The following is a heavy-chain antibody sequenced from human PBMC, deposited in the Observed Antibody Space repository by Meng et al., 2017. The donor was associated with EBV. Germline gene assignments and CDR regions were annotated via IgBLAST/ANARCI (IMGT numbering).Heavy chain of an antibody. D-gene: IGHD3-3*01. V-gene: IGHV1-3*01. J-gene: IGHJ4*02. CDR2: INAGNGNT. Sequence: QGHVVQAGAEVKKPGASVKVSCKASGYTFTSYAMHWVRQAPGQRLEWMGWINAGNGNTKYSQKFQGRVTITRDTSASTAYMELSSLRSEDTAVYYCARSGATIFGVVIPTYYFDYWGQGTLVTVSS. CDR1: GYTFTSYA. CDR3: ARSGATIFGVVIPTYYFDY.